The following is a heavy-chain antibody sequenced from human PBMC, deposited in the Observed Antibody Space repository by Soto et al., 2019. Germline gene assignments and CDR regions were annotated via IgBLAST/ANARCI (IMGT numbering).Heavy chain of an antibody. CDR2: IYYSGST. D-gene: IGHD2-8*02. CDR3: ARDEGFTVY. CDR1: GGSISSSSYY. J-gene: IGHJ4*02. V-gene: IGHV4-39*02. Sequence: SETLSLTCTVSGGSISSSSYYWGWIRQPPGKGLEWIGSIYYSGSTYYNPSLKSRVTISVDTSKNQFSLKLSSVTAEDTAVYSCARDEGFTVYWGQGTLVTVSS.